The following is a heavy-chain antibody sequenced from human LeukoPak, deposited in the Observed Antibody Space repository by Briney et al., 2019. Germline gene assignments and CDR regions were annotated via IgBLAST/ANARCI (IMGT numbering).Heavy chain of an antibody. V-gene: IGHV3-23*01. CDR2: ITGSGGTT. D-gene: IGHD3-22*01. CDR3: AKRGSGYESYYFDY. J-gene: IGHJ4*02. CDR1: GFIVRNYA. Sequence: GGSLRLSCAASGFIVRNYAMSWVRQAPGKGLEWVSSITGSGGTTYYADSVKGRVTISRDNSKDTLYLQMNSLRAEDTAVYYCAKRGSGYESYYFDYRGQGTLVTVSS.